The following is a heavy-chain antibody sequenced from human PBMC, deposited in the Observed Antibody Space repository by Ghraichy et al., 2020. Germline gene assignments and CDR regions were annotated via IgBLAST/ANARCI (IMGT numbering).Heavy chain of an antibody. Sequence: ASVKVSCKASGYTFTSYAMHWVRQAPGQRLEWMGWINAGNGNTKYSQKFQGRVTITRDTSASTAYMELSSLRSEDTAVYYCARDNYDFWSGREPGGMDVWGQGTTVTVSS. CDR3: ARDNYDFWSGREPGGMDV. CDR1: GYTFTSYA. D-gene: IGHD3-3*01. J-gene: IGHJ6*02. V-gene: IGHV1-3*01. CDR2: INAGNGNT.